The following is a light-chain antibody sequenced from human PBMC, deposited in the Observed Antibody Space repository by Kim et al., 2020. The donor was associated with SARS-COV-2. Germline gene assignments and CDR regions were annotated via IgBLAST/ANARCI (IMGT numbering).Light chain of an antibody. CDR3: QQRSSWPLT. CDR2: GAS. CDR1: QSVSTS. V-gene: IGKV3-11*01. J-gene: IGKJ4*01. Sequence: LCPGDKPSLPWAACQSVSTSLAGYQQRPGQAPRVLIYGASNRATGIPARFSGSGSGTDFTLTISSLQPEDFAVYYCQQRSSWPLTFGGGTKVDIK.